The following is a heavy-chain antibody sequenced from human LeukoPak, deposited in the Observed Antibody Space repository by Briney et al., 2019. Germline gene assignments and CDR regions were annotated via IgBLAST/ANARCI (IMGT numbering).Heavy chain of an antibody. V-gene: IGHV4-4*07. D-gene: IGHD3-10*01. CDR1: GGSISSYY. J-gene: IGHJ5*02. CDR3: ARATYYYGSGISKGRSRFDP. Sequence: KPSETLSLTCTVSGGSISSYYWSWIRQPAGKGLEWIGRIYTSGSTNYNPPLKSRVTMSVDTSKNQFSLKLSSVTAADTAVYYCARATYYYGSGISKGRSRFDPWGQGTLVTVSS. CDR2: IYTSGST.